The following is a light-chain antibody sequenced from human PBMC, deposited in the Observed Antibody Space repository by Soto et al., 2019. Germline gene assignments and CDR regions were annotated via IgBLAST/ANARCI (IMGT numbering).Light chain of an antibody. V-gene: IGLV2-14*01. CDR3: SSYTSSSTYV. Sequence: QSVLTQPASVSGSPRHSIAISCTGTSSDVGGYDYVSWYQQHPGKAPKLMIYDVSNRPSGVSNRFSGSKSDNTASLTISGLQAEDEADYYCSSYTSSSTYVFGTGTKVTVL. CDR2: DVS. CDR1: SSDVGGYDY. J-gene: IGLJ1*01.